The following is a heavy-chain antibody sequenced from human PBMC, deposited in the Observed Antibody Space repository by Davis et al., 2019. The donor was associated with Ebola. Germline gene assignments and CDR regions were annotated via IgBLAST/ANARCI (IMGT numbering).Heavy chain of an antibody. J-gene: IGHJ6*02. CDR1: GYTFTSYY. D-gene: IGHD2-15*01. V-gene: IGHV1-46*01. Sequence: ASVKVSCKASGYTFTSYYMHWVRQAPGQGLEWMGIINPSGGSTSYAQKFQSRVTMTRDTSTSTVYMELSSLRSEDTAVYYCMTIAATYYYGMDVWGQGTTVTVSS. CDR3: MTIAATYYYGMDV. CDR2: INPSGGST.